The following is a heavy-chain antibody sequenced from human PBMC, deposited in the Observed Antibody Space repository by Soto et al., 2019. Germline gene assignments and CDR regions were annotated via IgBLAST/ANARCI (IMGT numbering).Heavy chain of an antibody. Sequence: QVQLVESGGGVGQPGRSLRVSCAASGFAFSIYAMHWVRQAPGKGLEWVAVISDDGGNKYYADSVKGRFTTSRDNSKNTLYLQMNSLRAEDTAIYYCATYFDNTVYYFDYWGQGTLVTVSS. CDR3: ATYFDNTVYYFDY. D-gene: IGHD3-22*01. J-gene: IGHJ4*02. V-gene: IGHV3-30-3*01. CDR2: ISDDGGNK. CDR1: GFAFSIYA.